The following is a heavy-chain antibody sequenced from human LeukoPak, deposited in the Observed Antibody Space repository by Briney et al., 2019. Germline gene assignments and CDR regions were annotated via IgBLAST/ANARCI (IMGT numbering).Heavy chain of an antibody. V-gene: IGHV3-73*01. CDR2: IRSKANSYAT. Sequence: GGSLRLSCAASGFTFSGSAMHWVRQASGKGLEWVGRIRSKANSYATAYAASVKGRFTISRDDSKNTAYLQMNSLKTEDTAVYYCTGHAERTTVTTNAFDIWGQGTMVTVSS. D-gene: IGHD4-17*01. CDR3: TGHAERTTVTTNAFDI. J-gene: IGHJ3*02. CDR1: GFTFSGSA.